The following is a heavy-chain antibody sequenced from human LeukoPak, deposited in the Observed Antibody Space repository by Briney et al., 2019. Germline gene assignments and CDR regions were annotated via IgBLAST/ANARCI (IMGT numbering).Heavy chain of an antibody. CDR1: GFTFSSFS. CDR3: ARDLAYDYVSMWYFDY. CDR2: ISSSSSYI. J-gene: IGHJ4*02. D-gene: IGHD3-16*01. V-gene: IGHV3-21*01. Sequence: GGSLRLSCAASGFTFSSFSMNWARQAPGKGLEWVSSISSSSSYIYYADSVKGRFTISRDNAKNSLYLQMNSLRAEDTAVYYCARDLAYDYVSMWYFDYWGQGTLVTVSS.